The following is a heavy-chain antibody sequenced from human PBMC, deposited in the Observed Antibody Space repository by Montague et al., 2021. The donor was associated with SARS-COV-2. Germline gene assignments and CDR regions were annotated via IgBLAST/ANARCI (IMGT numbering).Heavy chain of an antibody. CDR2: IYTGGSRT. Sequence: SLRLSCAASGFTFSSFAMTWVRQAPGKGLEWVSIIYTGGSRTYYADSVKGRFIISRDDSKNTLYLQMNGLRVEDTAIYYCAGNMYFYDSRGYQNIDYWGQGILVAVSS. J-gene: IGHJ4*02. CDR1: GFTFSSFA. D-gene: IGHD3-22*01. V-gene: IGHV3-23*03. CDR3: AGNMYFYDSRGYQNIDY.